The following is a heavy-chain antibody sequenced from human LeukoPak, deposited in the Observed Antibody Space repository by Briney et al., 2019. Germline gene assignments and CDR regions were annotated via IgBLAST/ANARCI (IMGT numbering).Heavy chain of an antibody. CDR1: GFSLSNTA. Sequence: GGSLRLSCSASGFSLSNTAMHWVRQAPGKGLEDVSVIGSTGSVTYADSVRGRFTISRDISKNTLYLQMGSLRPEDMAVYYCARGPTVITFHAFDVWGQGTMVTVSS. CDR3: ARGPTVITFHAFDV. D-gene: IGHD4-17*01. CDR2: IGSTGSVT. V-gene: IGHV3-64*02. J-gene: IGHJ3*01.